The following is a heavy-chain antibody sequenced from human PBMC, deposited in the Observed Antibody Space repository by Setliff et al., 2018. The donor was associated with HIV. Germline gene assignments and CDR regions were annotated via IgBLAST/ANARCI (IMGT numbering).Heavy chain of an antibody. CDR1: GGSISSSNYY. D-gene: IGHD5-12*01. Sequence: SETLSLTCTVSGGSISSSNYYWGWIRQPPGKGREWIGSIFYSGSANYNPSLKRRVTISVDTSKNQFSLNVRSVTAADTAVYFCAKSSPSIGYISDHWGQGTLVTVSS. CDR3: AKSSPSIGYISDH. J-gene: IGHJ4*02. V-gene: IGHV4-39*07. CDR2: IFYSGSA.